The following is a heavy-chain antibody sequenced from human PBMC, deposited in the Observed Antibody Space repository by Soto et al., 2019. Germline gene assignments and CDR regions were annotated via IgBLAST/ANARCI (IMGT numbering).Heavy chain of an antibody. CDR3: ARDYFVDF. CDR2: ISGSNNNT. V-gene: IGHV3-23*01. CDR1: GFTFSTYS. Sequence: GGSLRLSCTTSGFTFSTYSMTWVRQAPGKGLDWVSVISGSNNNTWYADSVKGRFTISRDNSKNTLYLQMSSLRAEDTAVYYCARDYFVDFWGQGTLVTVSS. D-gene: IGHD3-10*02. J-gene: IGHJ4*02.